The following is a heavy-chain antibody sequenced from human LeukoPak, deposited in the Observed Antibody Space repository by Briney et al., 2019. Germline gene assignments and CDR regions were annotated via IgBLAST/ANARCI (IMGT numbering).Heavy chain of an antibody. D-gene: IGHD5-18*01. J-gene: IGHJ6*03. CDR3: ARGLRGLQLYPKNDYYYMDV. CDR1: GYTFTSYY. CDR2: ISAYNGNT. Sequence: ASVKVSCKASGYTFTSYYMHWVRQAPGQGLEWMGWISAYNGNTNYAQKLQGRGNMTTDTSTSTAYMELRSLRSDDTAVSYCARGLRGLQLYPKNDYYYMDVWGKGTTVTVSS. V-gene: IGHV1-18*04.